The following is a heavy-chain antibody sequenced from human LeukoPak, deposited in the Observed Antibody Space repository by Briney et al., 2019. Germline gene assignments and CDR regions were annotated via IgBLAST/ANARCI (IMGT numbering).Heavy chain of an antibody. V-gene: IGHV1-2*02. CDR2: INPNSGDN. CDR3: ARGGGIQSCGGKTCFRGFVY. CDR1: GYGXSDYY. Sequence: ASVKVSCKTSGYGXSDYYMHGVRQAPGQGLEYMGWINPNSGDNSCAQKFQGRVSMTRDTSITTLYMELTSLRSDDTAVYFCARGGGIQSCGGKTCFRGFVYWGQGTLVTVSS. D-gene: IGHD2-21*01. J-gene: IGHJ4*02.